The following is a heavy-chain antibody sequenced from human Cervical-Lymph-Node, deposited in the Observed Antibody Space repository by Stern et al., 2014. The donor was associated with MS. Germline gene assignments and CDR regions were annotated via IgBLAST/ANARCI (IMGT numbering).Heavy chain of an antibody. J-gene: IGHJ4*02. CDR3: ATAGDATYFFDL. CDR2: IIPIFGTR. Sequence: LQLVQSGTEVKRPGSSVKVSCRASGGTVSSYAINWVRQAPGHGLEWMGGIIPIFGTRNYAQKCQGRVTIFADESTNTAYMELSRLKSEDTALYYCATAGDATYFFDLWGQGTLVTVSS. V-gene: IGHV1-69*01. CDR1: GGTVSSYA. D-gene: IGHD5-24*01.